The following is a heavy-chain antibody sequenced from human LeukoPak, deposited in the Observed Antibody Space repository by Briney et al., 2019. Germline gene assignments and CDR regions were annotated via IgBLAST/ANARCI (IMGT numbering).Heavy chain of an antibody. CDR2: ISAYNGNT. Sequence: ASVKVSCKASGYTFTYYYIHWVRQAPGQGLEWMGWISAYNGNTNYAQKLQGRVTMTTDTSTSTAYMELRSLRSDDTAVYYCARVGLGYDFWSGYGYWGQGTLVTVSS. CDR1: GYTFTYYY. J-gene: IGHJ4*02. D-gene: IGHD3-3*01. CDR3: ARVGLGYDFWSGYGY. V-gene: IGHV1-18*04.